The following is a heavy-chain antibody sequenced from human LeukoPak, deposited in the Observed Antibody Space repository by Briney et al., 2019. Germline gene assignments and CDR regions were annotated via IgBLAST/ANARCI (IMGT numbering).Heavy chain of an antibody. D-gene: IGHD4-17*01. V-gene: IGHV3-21*01. CDR1: GFTFRSYS. CDR2: ITSSGSHM. J-gene: IGHJ4*02. CDR3: ASFMTTVTIPDY. Sequence: PGGSLRLSCAASGFTFRSYSMNWVRQAPGKRLEWLSSITSSGSHMYYADSVKGRFTISRDNAKSSLYLQMNSLSPEDTAVYYCASFMTTVTIPDYGGQGTLVTVSS.